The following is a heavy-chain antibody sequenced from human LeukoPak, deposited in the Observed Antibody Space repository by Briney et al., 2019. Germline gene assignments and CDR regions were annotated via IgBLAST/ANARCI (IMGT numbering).Heavy chain of an antibody. Sequence: PSETPSLTCTVSGGSVSSGSYYWSWIRQPAGKGLEWIGRIYTSGSTNYNPSLKSRVTISVDTSKNQFSLKLSSVTAADTAVYYCAREGRYCSSTSCYWGTGLYNWSDPWGQGTLVTVSS. V-gene: IGHV4-61*02. CDR2: IYTSGST. D-gene: IGHD2-2*01. CDR1: GGSVSSGSYY. CDR3: AREGRYCSSTSCYWGTGLYNWSDP. J-gene: IGHJ5*02.